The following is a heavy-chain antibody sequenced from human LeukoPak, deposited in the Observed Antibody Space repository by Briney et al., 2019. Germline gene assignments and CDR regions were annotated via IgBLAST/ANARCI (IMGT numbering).Heavy chain of an antibody. CDR2: FSWNSGSI. CDR3: AKRNGWDFDY. V-gene: IGHV3-9*01. CDR1: GFTFGDYA. D-gene: IGHD1-14*01. Sequence: PGGSLRLSCAASGFTFGDYAMHWVRQAPGKGLEWVSGFSWNSGSIGYADSVKGRFTISRDNAKNTLYLQMNSLRAEDTAVYYCAKRNGWDFDYWGQGTLVTVSS. J-gene: IGHJ4*02.